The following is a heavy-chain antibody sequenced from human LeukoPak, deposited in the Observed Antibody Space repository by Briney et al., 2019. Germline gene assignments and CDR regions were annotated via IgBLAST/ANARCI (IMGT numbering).Heavy chain of an antibody. Sequence: GGSLRLSCAASGFTFSNYAMSWVRQAPGRGLEWVSAISGSSGLTYYADSVKGRFTISRDDSKNTLFLQMNSLRAEDTAVYYCARRGESASYGDYRFDYWGQGTLVTVSS. D-gene: IGHD4-17*01. CDR2: ISGSSGLT. CDR1: GFTFSNYA. V-gene: IGHV3-23*01. CDR3: ARRGESASYGDYRFDY. J-gene: IGHJ4*02.